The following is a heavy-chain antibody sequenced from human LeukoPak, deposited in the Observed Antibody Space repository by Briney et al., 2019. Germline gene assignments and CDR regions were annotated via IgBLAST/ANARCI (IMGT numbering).Heavy chain of an antibody. J-gene: IGHJ5*02. CDR2: IYSGGST. CDR3: ASITLPPSSWYEWFDP. CDR1: GFTVSSNY. V-gene: IGHV3-53*01. Sequence: GGSLRLSCAASGFTVSSNYMSWVRQAPGKGLEWVSVIYSGGSTYYADSVKGRFTISRDNSKNTLYLQMNSLRAEDTAVYYCASITLPPSSWYEWFDPWGQGTLVTVSS. D-gene: IGHD6-13*01.